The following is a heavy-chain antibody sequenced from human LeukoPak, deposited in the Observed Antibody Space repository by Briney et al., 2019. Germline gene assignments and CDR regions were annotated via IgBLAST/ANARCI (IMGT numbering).Heavy chain of an antibody. Sequence: GGSLRLSCVPSGFTFSSFAMTWVRQAPGKGLEWVSSISSFGSYIYYADSVKGRFTISRDNAKNSLYLQMNSLRVEDTAVYYCARGPSGYHNTGGQGTLVTVSS. V-gene: IGHV3-21*01. CDR1: GFTFSSFA. CDR2: ISSFGSYI. CDR3: ARGPSGYHNT. J-gene: IGHJ4*02. D-gene: IGHD5-12*01.